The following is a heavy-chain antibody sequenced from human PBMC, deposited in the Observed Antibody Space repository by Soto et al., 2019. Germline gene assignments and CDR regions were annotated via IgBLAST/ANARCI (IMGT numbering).Heavy chain of an antibody. Sequence: SETLSLTCAVYGGSFSGYNWSWIRQPPGKGLEWIGEINHSGSTNYNPSLKSRLTISVDRSKNQVSLNLTSVTAADTAVYYCARLGGYYQALDHWSQGTLVTVSS. CDR1: GGSFSGYN. D-gene: IGHD3-3*01. V-gene: IGHV4-34*01. J-gene: IGHJ4*02. CDR3: ARLGGYYQALDH. CDR2: INHSGST.